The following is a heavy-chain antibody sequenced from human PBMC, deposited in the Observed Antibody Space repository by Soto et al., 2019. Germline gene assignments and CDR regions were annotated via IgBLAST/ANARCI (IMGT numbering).Heavy chain of an antibody. CDR1: GFTFSSYA. Sequence: EVQLLESGGGLVQPGGSLRLSCAASGFTFSSYAMSWVRQAPGKGLEWVSAISGSGGSTYYADSVKGRFTISRDNSKNTLYLQMNSLRAEVTAVYYCAKGGPYYDILTGHNFDYWGQGTLVTVSS. V-gene: IGHV3-23*01. D-gene: IGHD3-9*01. CDR3: AKGGPYYDILTGHNFDY. J-gene: IGHJ4*02. CDR2: ISGSGGST.